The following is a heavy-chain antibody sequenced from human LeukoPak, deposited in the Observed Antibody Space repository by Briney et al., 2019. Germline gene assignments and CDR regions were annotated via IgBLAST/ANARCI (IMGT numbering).Heavy chain of an antibody. D-gene: IGHD2-2*01. V-gene: IGHV4-38-2*01. J-gene: IGHJ4*02. CDR3: ARSLSTAGIDY. CDR1: GYSISTGRY. CDR2: IYQSGST. Sequence: SETLSLTCSVSGYSISTGRYWGWIRQPPGKGLEWIGSIYQSGSTYYNPSLKSRVTISGDTSKNHFSLNLRSVTAADTAVYYCARSLSTAGIDYWGQGTLVTVSS.